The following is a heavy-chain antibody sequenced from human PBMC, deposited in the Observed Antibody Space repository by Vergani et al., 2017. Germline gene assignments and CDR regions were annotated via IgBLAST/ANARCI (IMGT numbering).Heavy chain of an antibody. CDR3: ASDSVYDFWSGYSPYYYYYMDV. Sequence: EVQLVESGGGLVQPGGSLRLSCAASGFTVSSNYMSWVRQAPGKGREWVSVIYSGGSTYYADSVKGRFTISRDNSKNTRYLQMNSLRAEDTAVYYCASDSVYDFWSGYSPYYYYYMDVWGKGTTVTVSS. CDR2: IYSGGST. V-gene: IGHV3-66*02. D-gene: IGHD3-3*01. CDR1: GFTVSSNY. J-gene: IGHJ6*03.